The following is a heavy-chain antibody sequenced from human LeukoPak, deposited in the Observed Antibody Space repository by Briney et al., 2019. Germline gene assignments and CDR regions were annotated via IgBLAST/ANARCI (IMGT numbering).Heavy chain of an antibody. Sequence: GGSLRLSCAASGFTFSSYAMSWVRQAPGKGLGWVSAISGSGGSTYYADSVKGRFTISRDNSKNTLYLQMNSLRAEDTAVYYCAKGHSRGSYYYGMDVWGQGTTVTVSS. CDR1: GFTFSSYA. D-gene: IGHD2-15*01. V-gene: IGHV3-23*01. CDR2: ISGSGGST. CDR3: AKGHSRGSYYYGMDV. J-gene: IGHJ6*02.